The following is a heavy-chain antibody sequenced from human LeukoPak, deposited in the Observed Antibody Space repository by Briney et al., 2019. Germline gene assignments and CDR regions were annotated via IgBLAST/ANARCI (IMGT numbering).Heavy chain of an antibody. D-gene: IGHD6-6*01. V-gene: IGHV4-59*01. Sequence: SETLSLTCTVSGGSISSYYWTWIRQPPGKGLEWIGSLYYSGSTNYNPSLKSRVTISVDTSKNQFSLKLSSVTAADTAVYYCARLHVEYSISWDPYYCDYWGRGTLVTVS. CDR2: LYYSGST. CDR3: ARLHVEYSISWDPYYCDY. J-gene: IGHJ4*02. CDR1: GGSISSYY.